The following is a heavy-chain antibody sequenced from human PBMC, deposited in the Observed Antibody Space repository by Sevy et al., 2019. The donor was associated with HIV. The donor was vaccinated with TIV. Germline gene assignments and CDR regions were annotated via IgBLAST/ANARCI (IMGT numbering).Heavy chain of an antibody. CDR3: ARDSTMIVVVIDALDI. CDR2: IWYDGSNK. D-gene: IGHD3-22*01. V-gene: IGHV3-33*01. Sequence: LSLTCAASGFTFSSYGMHWVRQAPGKGLEWVAVIWYDGSNKYYADSVKGRFTISRENSKNTLYLQMNSLRAEDTAVYYCARDSTMIVVVIDALDIWGQGTMVTVSS. CDR1: GFTFSSYG. J-gene: IGHJ3*02.